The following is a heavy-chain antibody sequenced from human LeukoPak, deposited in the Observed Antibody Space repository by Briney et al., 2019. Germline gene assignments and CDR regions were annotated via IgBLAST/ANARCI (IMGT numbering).Heavy chain of an antibody. CDR3: ARALNGFDI. CDR1: GFTFSSYW. V-gene: IGHV3-74*01. J-gene: IGHJ3*02. CDR2: LNSDGTNT. Sequence: GGSLRLSCAASGFTFSSYWMHWVRQAPGKGLVWVSRLNSDGTNTYHADSVKGRFTISRDSSRNTLYLQMNSLRAEDTAVYYCARALNGFDIWGPGTLVTVSS.